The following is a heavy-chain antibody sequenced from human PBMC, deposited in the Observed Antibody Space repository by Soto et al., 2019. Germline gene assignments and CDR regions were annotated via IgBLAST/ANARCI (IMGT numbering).Heavy chain of an antibody. CDR3: SREVVDYYYYYGMDV. CDR1: GGTFSSYA. V-gene: IGHV1-69*13. D-gene: IGHD2-21*01. Sequence: SVKVSCKASGGTFSSYAISWVRQTPGQGLEWMGGIIPIFGTANYAQKFQGRVTITADESTSTAYMELSSLRSEDTAVYYCSREVVDYYYYYGMDVWGQGTTVTVSS. J-gene: IGHJ6*02. CDR2: IIPIFGTA.